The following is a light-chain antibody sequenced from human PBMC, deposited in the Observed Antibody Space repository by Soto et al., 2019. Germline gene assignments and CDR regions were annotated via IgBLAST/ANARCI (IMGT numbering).Light chain of an antibody. V-gene: IGLV1-44*01. CDR2: HDN. CDR1: SSNIGSNT. J-gene: IGLJ3*02. Sequence: QSVLTQPPSVSGTPGQRVTISCSGSSSNIGSNTVNWYQQLPGTAPKLLIYHDNKRPSGVPDRVSGSKSGTSASLAISGVQSEVDADYYCATWDDALNVWVFGGGTKLTVL. CDR3: ATWDDALNVWV.